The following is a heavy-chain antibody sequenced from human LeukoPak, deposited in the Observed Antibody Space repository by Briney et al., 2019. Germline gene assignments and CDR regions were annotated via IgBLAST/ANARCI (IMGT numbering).Heavy chain of an antibody. Sequence: PSETPSLTCTVSGGSVSSSDYYWGWIRQPPGKGLEWIGDIFYIGKTNYNPSLKSRVTISVDTSKNQFSLKLASVTAADTAVYYCSRVFDSWGQGTLVTVSS. CDR1: GGSVSSSDYY. CDR3: SRVFDS. V-gene: IGHV4-39*07. J-gene: IGHJ4*02. CDR2: IFYIGKT.